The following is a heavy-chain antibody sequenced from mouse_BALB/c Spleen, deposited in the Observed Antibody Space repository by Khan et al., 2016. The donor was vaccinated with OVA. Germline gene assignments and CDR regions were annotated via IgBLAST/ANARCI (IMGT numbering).Heavy chain of an antibody. Sequence: VQLQQSGPELVKPGASVKISCKTSGFTFTEYTMHWVKQSQGKSLEWIGRINPNNGDTTYTQKFKGKATLTVNKTSSTAYMQPRSTTYEASAAYDCARRDCYAYCWFFDVWGAGTTVTVSS. CDR2: INPNNGDT. V-gene: IGHV1-22*01. CDR1: GFTFTEYT. J-gene: IGHJ1*01. D-gene: IGHD1-2*01. CDR3: ARRDCYAYCWFFDV.